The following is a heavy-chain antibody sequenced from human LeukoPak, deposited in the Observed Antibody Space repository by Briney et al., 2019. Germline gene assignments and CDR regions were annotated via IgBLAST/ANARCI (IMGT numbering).Heavy chain of an antibody. CDR1: GYTFTSYG. V-gene: IGHV1-18*01. D-gene: IGHD3-10*01. CDR3: ARPQITMVRGTYPLGVDYGMDV. CDR2: ISDYNGNT. J-gene: IGHJ6*02. Sequence: ASVKVSCKASGYTFTSYGISWVRQAPGQGLEWMGWISDYNGNTNYAQKLQGRVTMTTDTSTSTAYMELRSLRSDDTAVYYCARPQITMVRGTYPLGVDYGMDVWGQGTTVTVSS.